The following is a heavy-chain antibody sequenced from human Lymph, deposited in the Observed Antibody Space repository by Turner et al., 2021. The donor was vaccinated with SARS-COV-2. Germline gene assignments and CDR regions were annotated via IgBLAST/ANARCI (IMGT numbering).Heavy chain of an antibody. V-gene: IGHV3-23*01. CDR2: ISSSGGST. CDR3: ARGLSGNYYFFDY. J-gene: IGHJ4*02. Sequence: EVQLLESGGGLVQPGGSLRLHCAASGFTFSSYAMSWVRQAPGRGLEWVSTISSSGGSTYYADSVKGRFTISRDNSKNTLYLQMNSLRAEDTAVYYCARGLSGNYYFFDYWGQGTLVTVSS. D-gene: IGHD1-26*01. CDR1: GFTFSSYA.